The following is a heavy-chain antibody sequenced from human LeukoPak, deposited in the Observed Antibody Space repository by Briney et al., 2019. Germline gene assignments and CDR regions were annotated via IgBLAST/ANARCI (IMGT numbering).Heavy chain of an antibody. CDR2: IYYSGST. V-gene: IGHV4-39*07. J-gene: IGHJ6*03. CDR1: GGSISSSSYY. CDR3: ARVSESGTYYYYMDV. D-gene: IGHD1-26*01. Sequence: SETLSLTCTVSGGSISSSSYYWGWIRQPPGKGLEWIGSIYYSGSTYYNPSLKSRVTISLNTSKNQFSLRLSSITAAGTAVYYCARVSESGTYYYYMDVWGKGTTVTVSS.